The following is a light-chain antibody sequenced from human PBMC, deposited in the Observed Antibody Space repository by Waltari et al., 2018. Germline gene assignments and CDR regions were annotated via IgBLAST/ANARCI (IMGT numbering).Light chain of an antibody. J-gene: IGLJ1*01. CDR3: CSSVGGKTYV. CDR2: AAT. Sequence: QSALTQPPSASGSPGQSVTISCTGSSNGVGDYSHVAWYQHRPGSAPKLIIYAATERPSGVPYRFSGSTSGNTASLTVSGLQAEDEGDYYCCSSVGGKTYVFGAGTKVTVL. V-gene: IGLV2-8*01. CDR1: SNGVGDYSH.